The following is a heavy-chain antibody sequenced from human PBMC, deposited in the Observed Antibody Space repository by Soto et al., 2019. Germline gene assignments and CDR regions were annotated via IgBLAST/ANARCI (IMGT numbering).Heavy chain of an antibody. CDR3: ARELRVGGTTYYFAMDV. CDR2: IWSDGSDK. CDR1: GFSISNYG. V-gene: IGHV3-33*01. D-gene: IGHD1-26*01. Sequence: QVQLEESGGGVVQPGRSLRLSCAASGFSISNYGMHWVRQAPGKGPEWVAVIWSDGSDKYYADSVKGRFAISRDNSQSTLYLQMNSLRAEDTAVYYCARELRVGGTTYYFAMDVWGQGTTVTVSS. J-gene: IGHJ6*02.